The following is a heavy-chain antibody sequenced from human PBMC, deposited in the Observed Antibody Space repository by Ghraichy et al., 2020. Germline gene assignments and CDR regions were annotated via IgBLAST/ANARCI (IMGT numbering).Heavy chain of an antibody. CDR2: IKKDGSGK. Sequence: GGSLRLSCAASGFIFSGYWMSWVRQAPGRGPEWVANIKKDGSGKYYVDSVKGRFTISRDNAKNSLYLQMNSLRAEDTAVYYCARDLGGGWYFDYCGQGALVTVSS. CDR3: ARDLGGGWYFDY. D-gene: IGHD6-19*01. J-gene: IGHJ4*02. V-gene: IGHV3-7*01. CDR1: GFIFSGYW.